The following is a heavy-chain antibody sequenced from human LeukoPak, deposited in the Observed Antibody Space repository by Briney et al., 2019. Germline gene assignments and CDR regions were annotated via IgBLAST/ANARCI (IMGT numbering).Heavy chain of an antibody. CDR2: IYYSGST. J-gene: IGHJ5*02. V-gene: IGHV4-39*07. CDR3: ARFTPQGYGWGGYNRFDP. CDR1: GGSISSSSDD. Sequence: SQTLSLTCTVSGGSISSSSDDWGWIRQPPWKGLEWIGSIYYSGSTYYNPSLKSRVTISVDTSKNQFSLNLTSVTAADTAVYYCARFTPQGYGWGGYNRFDPWGQGTLVTVSS. D-gene: IGHD3-16*01.